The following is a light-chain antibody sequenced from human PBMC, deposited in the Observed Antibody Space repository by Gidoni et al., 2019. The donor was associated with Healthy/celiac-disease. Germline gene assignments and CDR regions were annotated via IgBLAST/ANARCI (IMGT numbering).Light chain of an antibody. Sequence: DIVMTQSPDSLAVSLGERATINCKSSQSVLYSSNNKNYLAWYQQKPGQPPKLLIYWASTRESGVPDRFSGSGSGTDFTLTISSRQAEDVAVYYCQQYYSRAYTFGQGTKLEIK. J-gene: IGKJ2*01. CDR3: QQYYSRAYT. CDR1: QSVLYSSNNKNY. V-gene: IGKV4-1*01. CDR2: WAS.